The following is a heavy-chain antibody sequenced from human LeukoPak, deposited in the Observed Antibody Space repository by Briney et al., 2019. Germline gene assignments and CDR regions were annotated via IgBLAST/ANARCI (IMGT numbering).Heavy chain of an antibody. CDR2: ISDSGGST. V-gene: IGHV3-23*01. CDR3: AKDLSRAVAADWFDP. J-gene: IGHJ5*02. Sequence: GGSLRLSCAASGFTFSNYDRSWVRQAPGKGLEWVSSISDSGGSTYYADSVKGRFTISRDNSKNTLYLQMTNPRAADTAVYYCAKDLSRAVAADWFDPWDQGSLVTVSS. CDR1: GFTFSNYD. D-gene: IGHD6-19*01.